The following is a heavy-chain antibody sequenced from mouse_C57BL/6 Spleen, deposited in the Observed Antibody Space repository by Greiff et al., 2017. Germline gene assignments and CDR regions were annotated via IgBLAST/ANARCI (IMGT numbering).Heavy chain of an antibody. V-gene: IGHV1-55*01. CDR2: IYPGSGST. J-gene: IGHJ4*01. CDR3: ARGSSGYGAMDY. D-gene: IGHD3-2*02. Sequence: VKLQQSGAELVKPGASVKMSCKASGYTFTSYWITWVKQRPGQGLEWIGDIYPGSGSTNYNEKFKSKATLTIDTSSSTAYMQLSSLTSEDSAVYYCARGSSGYGAMDYWGQGTSVTVSS. CDR1: GYTFTSYW.